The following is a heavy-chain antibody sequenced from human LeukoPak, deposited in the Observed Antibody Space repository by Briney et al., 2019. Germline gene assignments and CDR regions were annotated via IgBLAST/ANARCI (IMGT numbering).Heavy chain of an antibody. Sequence: SETLSLTCTVSGGSISSYYWSWIRQPPGKGLEWIGYIYYSGSTNYNPSLKSRVTISVDTSKNQFSLKLSSVTAADTAVYYCARLRYFDWLRLNWFDPWGQGTLVTVSS. D-gene: IGHD3-9*01. J-gene: IGHJ5*02. CDR2: IYYSGST. CDR1: GGSISSYY. V-gene: IGHV4-59*01. CDR3: ARLRYFDWLRLNWFDP.